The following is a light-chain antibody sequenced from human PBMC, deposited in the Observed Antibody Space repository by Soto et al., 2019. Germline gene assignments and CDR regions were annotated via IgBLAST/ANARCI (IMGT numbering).Light chain of an antibody. CDR2: GAS. CDR3: QQYHTSPLT. J-gene: IGKJ4*01. V-gene: IGKV3-20*01. CDR1: QSVSSSY. Sequence: EFVLTQAPGTLSLSPGERATLSCRASQSVSSSYLAWYQQKPGQAPRLLIYGASSRAPGIPDRFSGSGSGTDFTLTISRLEPEDFAVYYCQQYHTSPLTFGGGTKVDIK.